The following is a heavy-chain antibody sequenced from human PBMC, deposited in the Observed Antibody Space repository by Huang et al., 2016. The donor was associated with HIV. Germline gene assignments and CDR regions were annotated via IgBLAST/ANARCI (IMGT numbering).Heavy chain of an antibody. D-gene: IGHD3-10*01. V-gene: IGHV4-39*01. CDR2: IYYSART. Sequence: QLQLQESGPGLVKPSETLSLTCTVSGGSIRSDNYYWGWIRQPPGKGLEWIGSIYYSARTYYNPSLKSRVTITVDTSKNQFSLKMRSVTAADTAVYYCARLPGSITMIRGVITDPYWGQGTLVTVSS. J-gene: IGHJ4*02. CDR1: GGSIRSDNYY. CDR3: ARLPGSITMIRGVITDPY.